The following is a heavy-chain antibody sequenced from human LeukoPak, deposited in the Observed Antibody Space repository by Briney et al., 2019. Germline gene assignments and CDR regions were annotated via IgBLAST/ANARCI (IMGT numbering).Heavy chain of an antibody. CDR1: GYTFTSYY. J-gene: IGHJ4*02. V-gene: IGHV1-46*01. CDR3: ARDVGPTPVY. D-gene: IGHD1-26*01. Sequence: ASVTVSCKASGYTFTSYYMHWVRQAPGRGLEWMGIINPSGGSTTYAQKFQGRVTMTRDTSTSTVYMELSSLTSEDTAVYYCARDVGPTPVYWGQGTLVTVSS. CDR2: INPSGGST.